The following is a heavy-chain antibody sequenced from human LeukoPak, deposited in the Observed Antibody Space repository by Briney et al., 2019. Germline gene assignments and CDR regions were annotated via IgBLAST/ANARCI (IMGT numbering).Heavy chain of an antibody. CDR2: ISGSGGSI. J-gene: IGHJ6*03. Sequence: GGTLRLSCAASGFTFSSYGMTWVRQAPGKGLEWVSTISGSGGSIYYADSVKGRFTISRDNSKNKVYLQMNSLRAEDTAVYYCAKCILTGYYKGYMDVWGKGTTVTISS. CDR1: GFTFSSYG. CDR3: AKCILTGYYKGYMDV. D-gene: IGHD3-9*01. V-gene: IGHV3-23*01.